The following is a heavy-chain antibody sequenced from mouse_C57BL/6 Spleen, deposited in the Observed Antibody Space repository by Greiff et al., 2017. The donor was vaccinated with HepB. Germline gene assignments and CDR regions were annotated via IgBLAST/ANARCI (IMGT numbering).Heavy chain of an antibody. V-gene: IGHV5-4*03. CDR2: ISDGGSYT. D-gene: IGHD2-5*01. CDR3: ARGGGSNYGSYYFDY. Sequence: EVKLMESGGGLVKPGGSLKLSCAASGFTFSSYAMSWVRQTPEKRLEWVATISDGGSYTYYPDNVKGRFTISRDNAKNNLYLQMSHLKSEDTAMYYCARGGGSNYGSYYFDYWGQGTTLTVSS. J-gene: IGHJ2*01. CDR1: GFTFSSYA.